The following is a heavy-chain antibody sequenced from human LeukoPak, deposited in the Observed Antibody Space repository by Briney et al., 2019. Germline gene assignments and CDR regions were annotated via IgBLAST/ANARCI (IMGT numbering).Heavy chain of an antibody. V-gene: IGHV3-53*01. CDR1: GFTVSSNY. CDR2: IFSGGTT. Sequence: PGGSPRLSCAASGFTVSSNYMNWVRQAPGKGLEWVSLIFSGGTTHHADSVKGRFTISRDNSKNTVYLQMNSLRVDDTAVYYCARRRSKAYENWGQGTLVTVSS. J-gene: IGHJ4*02. D-gene: IGHD3-22*01. CDR3: ARRRSKAYEN.